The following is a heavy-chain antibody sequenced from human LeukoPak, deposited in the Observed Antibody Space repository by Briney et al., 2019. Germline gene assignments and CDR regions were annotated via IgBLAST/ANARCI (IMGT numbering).Heavy chain of an antibody. Sequence: GGSLRLSCAASGFTFSSYSMNWVRQAPGKGLEWVSYISSSSSTIYYADSVKGRFTISRDNAKNSLYLQMNSLRAEDTAVYYCASLSSSSWYYKSYWGQGTLVTVSS. CDR1: GFTFSSYS. V-gene: IGHV3-48*04. J-gene: IGHJ4*02. CDR3: ASLSSSSWYYKSY. D-gene: IGHD6-13*01. CDR2: ISSSSSTI.